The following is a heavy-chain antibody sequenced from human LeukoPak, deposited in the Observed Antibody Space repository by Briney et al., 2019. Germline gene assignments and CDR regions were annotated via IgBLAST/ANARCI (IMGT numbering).Heavy chain of an antibody. D-gene: IGHD3-10*01. CDR1: GFTVSSNY. CDR2: IYSGGST. Sequence: GGSLRLSCAASGFTVSSNYMSWVRQAPGKGLEWVSVIYSGGSTYYADSVKGRFTISRDNSKNTLYLQMNSLRAEDTAVYYCARAFYKIYYFDYWGQGTLVTVSS. CDR3: ARAFYKIYYFDY. V-gene: IGHV3-53*01. J-gene: IGHJ4*02.